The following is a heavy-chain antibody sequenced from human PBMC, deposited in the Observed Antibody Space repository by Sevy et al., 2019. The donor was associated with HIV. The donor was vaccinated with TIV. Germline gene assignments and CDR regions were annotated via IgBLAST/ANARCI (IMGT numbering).Heavy chain of an antibody. D-gene: IGHD2-2*01. V-gene: IGHV3-30*18. CDR3: AKESCSSTSCYAYYYYGMDV. CDR2: ISYDGSNK. Sequence: GGSLRLSCAASGFTFSSYGMHWVRQAPGKGLEWVAVISYDGSNKYYADSVKGRFPISRDNSKNTLYQQMNSLRAEDTAVYYCAKESCSSTSCYAYYYYGMDVWGQGTTVTVSS. CDR1: GFTFSSYG. J-gene: IGHJ6*02.